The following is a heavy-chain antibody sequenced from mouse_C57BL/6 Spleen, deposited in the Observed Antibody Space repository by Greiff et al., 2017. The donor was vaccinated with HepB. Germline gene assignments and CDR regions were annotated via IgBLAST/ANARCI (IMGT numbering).Heavy chain of an antibody. CDR3: ARSRDYDWFAY. CDR1: GFNIKDYY. Sequence: VQLQQSGAELVKPGASVKLSCTASGFNIKDYYMHWVKQRTEQGLEWIGRIDPEDGDTKYAPKFQGKATITADTSSNTAYLQLSSLTSEDTAVYYCARSRDYDWFAYWGQGTLVTVSA. J-gene: IGHJ3*01. CDR2: IDPEDGDT. D-gene: IGHD1-1*01. V-gene: IGHV14-2*01.